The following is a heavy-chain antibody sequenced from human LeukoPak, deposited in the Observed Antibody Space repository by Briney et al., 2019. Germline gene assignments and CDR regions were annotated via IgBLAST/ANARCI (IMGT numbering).Heavy chain of an antibody. J-gene: IGHJ4*02. D-gene: IGHD6-19*01. Sequence: PSETLSLTCTVSGGSISSYYWSWIRQPPGKGLEWIGYIYYSGSTNYNPSLKSRVTISVDTSKNQFSLKLSSVTAADTAVYYCARIAVAGIDYWGQGTLVTVSS. CDR3: ARIAVAGIDY. CDR1: GGSISSYY. V-gene: IGHV4-59*01. CDR2: IYYSGST.